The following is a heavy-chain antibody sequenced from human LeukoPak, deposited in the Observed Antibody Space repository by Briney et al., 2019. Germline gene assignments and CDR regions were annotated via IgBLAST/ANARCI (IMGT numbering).Heavy chain of an antibody. CDR3: ARGGYSYGSAKYFDY. V-gene: IGHV3-48*03. Sequence: GGFLRLSCAASGFTFSSYEMNWVRQAPGKGLEWVSYISGSGTTISYADSVKGRFTISRDNAKNSLYLQMNSLRAEDTAVYFCARGGYSYGSAKYFDYWGQGTLVTVSS. J-gene: IGHJ4*02. CDR1: GFTFSSYE. CDR2: ISGSGTTI. D-gene: IGHD5-18*01.